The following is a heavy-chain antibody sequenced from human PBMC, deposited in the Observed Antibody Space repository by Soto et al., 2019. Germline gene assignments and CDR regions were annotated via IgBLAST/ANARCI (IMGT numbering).Heavy chain of an antibody. CDR2: ISAYNGNT. CDR3: ARGIGSSSWLIRWFDP. J-gene: IGHJ5*02. D-gene: IGHD6-13*01. Sequence: ASLKGSCKASGYTFTIYGISWGRQAPGQGLEWMGWISAYNGNTNYAQKLQGRVTMTTDTSTSTAYMELRSLSSVTAADTAVYYCARGIGSSSWLIRWFDPWGQGTLVTVSS. CDR1: GYTFTIYG. V-gene: IGHV1-18*04.